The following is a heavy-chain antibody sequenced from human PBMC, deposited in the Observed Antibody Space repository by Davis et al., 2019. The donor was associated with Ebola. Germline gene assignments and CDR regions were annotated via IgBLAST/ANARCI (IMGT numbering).Heavy chain of an antibody. D-gene: IGHD2-2*01. CDR2: INPSGGST. Sequence: ASVKVSCKASRYTFPSYYMHWVRQAPGQGLAWMGIINPSGGSTSYAQKFQGRVTMTRDTSTSTVYMELSSLRSEETAVYYCARRGCSSTSCRWGGWFDPWGQGTLVTVSS. CDR3: ARRGCSSTSCRWGGWFDP. J-gene: IGHJ5*02. V-gene: IGHV1-46*01. CDR1: RYTFPSYY.